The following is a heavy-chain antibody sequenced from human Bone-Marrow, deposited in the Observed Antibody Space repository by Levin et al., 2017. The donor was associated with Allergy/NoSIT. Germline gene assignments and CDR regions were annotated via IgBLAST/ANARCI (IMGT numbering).Heavy chain of an antibody. D-gene: IGHD5-24*01. CDR1: GGSFSDYY. Sequence: SETLSLTCGVHGGSFSDYYWALIRQSPGKGLEWIGEITQRGFTSYNPSLKSRATLSVDTSKEQFSLQLKSMTAADTAVYYCARGPSRYNSGYAFDVWGQGTVVIVSS. V-gene: IGHV4-34*01. J-gene: IGHJ3*01. CDR2: ITQRGFT. CDR3: ARGPSRYNSGYAFDV.